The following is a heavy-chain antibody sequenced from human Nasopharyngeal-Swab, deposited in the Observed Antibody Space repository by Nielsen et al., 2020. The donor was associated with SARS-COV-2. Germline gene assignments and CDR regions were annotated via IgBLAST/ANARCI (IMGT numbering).Heavy chain of an antibody. CDR3: AKWGSDSTAFDY. CDR1: GFTFSSYA. J-gene: IGHJ4*02. CDR2: ISGSGGST. V-gene: IGHV3-23*01. D-gene: IGHD2-21*01. Sequence: GESLKISCAASGFTFSSYAMSWVRQAPGKGLEWVSAISGSGGSTYYADSVKGRFTIYRDNSKNKLYLQMNSLRAKDTAVYYCAKWGSDSTAFDYWGQGTLVTVSS.